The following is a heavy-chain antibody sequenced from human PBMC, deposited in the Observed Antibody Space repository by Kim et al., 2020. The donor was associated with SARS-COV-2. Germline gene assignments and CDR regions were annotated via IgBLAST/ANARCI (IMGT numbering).Heavy chain of an antibody. CDR1: GGSISSYY. CDR3: ARENGDYSKGFDY. D-gene: IGHD4-17*01. Sequence: SETLSLTCTVSGGSISSYYWSWIRQPPGKGLEWIGYIYYSGSTNYNPSLKSRVTISVDTSKNQFSLKLSSVTAADTAVYYCARENGDYSKGFDYWGQGNLVTVSS. J-gene: IGHJ4*02. V-gene: IGHV4-59*13. CDR2: IYYSGST.